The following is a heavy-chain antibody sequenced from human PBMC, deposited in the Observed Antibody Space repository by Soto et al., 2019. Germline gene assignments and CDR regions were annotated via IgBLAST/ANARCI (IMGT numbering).Heavy chain of an antibody. J-gene: IGHJ3*02. CDR1: GYTFTSYD. CDR3: ARDQSGTGAFDI. D-gene: IGHD3-3*01. CDR2: FDPEDGET. Sequence: ASVKVSCKASGYTFTSYDINWVRQATGKGLEWMGSFDPEDGETIYAQKFQGRVTMTEDTSTDTAYMELSSLRAEDTAVYYCARDQSGTGAFDIWGQGTMVTVSS. V-gene: IGHV1-24*01.